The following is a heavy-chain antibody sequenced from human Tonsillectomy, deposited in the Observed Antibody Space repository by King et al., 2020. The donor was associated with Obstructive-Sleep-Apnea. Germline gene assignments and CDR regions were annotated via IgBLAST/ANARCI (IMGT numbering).Heavy chain of an antibody. CDR3: ARHRGVEDYGGYGDYFDY. J-gene: IGHJ4*02. CDR1: GCSISNYY. D-gene: IGHD5-12*01. V-gene: IGHV4-59*08. CDR2: IYYSGNT. Sequence: QLQESGPGLVKPSETLSLTCTVSGCSISNYYWCWIRQPPGKGLEWIGYIYYSGNTNFNPSLKSRVTISADTSKIQFSLRLSSVTAADTAVYYCARHRGVEDYGGYGDYFDYWGQGTLVTVSS.